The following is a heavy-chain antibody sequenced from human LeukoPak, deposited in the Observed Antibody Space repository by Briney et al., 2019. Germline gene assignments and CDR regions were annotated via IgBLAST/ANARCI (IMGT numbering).Heavy chain of an antibody. J-gene: IGHJ4*02. CDR3: DY. V-gene: IGHV3-48*01. CDR1: GFTFSSYA. Sequence: GGSLRLSCAASGFTFSSYAMHWVRQAPGKGLEWVSYISRGSSTTYYADSVKGRFTISRDNAKNSLYLQMNSLRAGDTAVYCLDYWGQGTLVTVSS. CDR2: ISRGSSTT.